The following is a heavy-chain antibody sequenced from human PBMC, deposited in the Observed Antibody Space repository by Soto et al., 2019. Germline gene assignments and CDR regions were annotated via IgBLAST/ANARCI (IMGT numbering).Heavy chain of an antibody. J-gene: IGHJ5*02. D-gene: IGHD2-2*02. CDR1: GYSFTSYW. CDR2: IYPGDSDS. V-gene: IGHV5-51*01. Sequence: GESLKISCKGSGYSFTSYWIGWVRQMPGKGLEWMGIIYPGDSDSRYSPSFQGQVTNSADKSISTAYLQWSSLKASDTAMYYCARQVGYCSSTSCYSFWFDPWGQGTLVTVSS. CDR3: ARQVGYCSSTSCYSFWFDP.